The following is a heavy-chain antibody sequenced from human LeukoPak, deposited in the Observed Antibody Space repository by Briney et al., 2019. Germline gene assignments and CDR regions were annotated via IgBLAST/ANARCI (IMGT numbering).Heavy chain of an antibody. CDR2: ISWNSGSI. V-gene: IGHV3-9*01. D-gene: IGHD4/OR15-4a*01. CDR3: ARDVDYANPRHDY. CDR1: GFTFDDYA. J-gene: IGHJ4*02. Sequence: GGSLRLSCAASGFTFDDYAMHWVRQAPGKGLEWVSGISWNSGSIGYADSLKGRFTISRDNAKNSVYLQMNSLRAEDTAVYYCARDVDYANPRHDYWGQGTLVTVSS.